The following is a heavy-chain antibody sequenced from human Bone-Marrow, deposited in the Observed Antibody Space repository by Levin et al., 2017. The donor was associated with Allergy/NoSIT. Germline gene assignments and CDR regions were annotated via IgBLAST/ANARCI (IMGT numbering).Heavy chain of an antibody. D-gene: IGHD1-1*01. CDR3: AREKTGPRGGFDI. V-gene: IGHV3-7*01. J-gene: IGHJ3*02. CDR2: IKQDGSET. CDR1: GFPFTSSW. Sequence: PGGSLRLSCAASGFPFTSSWMSWVRQAPGKGLEWVANIKQDGSETHLVDSVKGRFSISRDNAKNSLYLQMNSLRAEDTAVYYCAREKTGPRGGFDIWGRGTLVTVSS.